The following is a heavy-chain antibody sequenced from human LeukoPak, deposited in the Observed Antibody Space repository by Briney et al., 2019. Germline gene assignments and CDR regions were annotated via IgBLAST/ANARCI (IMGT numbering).Heavy chain of an antibody. D-gene: IGHD1-7*01. CDR2: ISGRGAST. V-gene: IGHV3-23*01. CDR3: AEAAGNWNYKPFDY. Sequence: QSGGSLRLSCAASGFTFSSYTMSWVRQAPGKGLEWVSAISGRGASTFYADSVKGRFTISRDNSKNTLYLQMNSLRAEDTAVYYCAEAAGNWNYKPFDYWGQGTLVTVSS. J-gene: IGHJ4*02. CDR1: GFTFSSYT.